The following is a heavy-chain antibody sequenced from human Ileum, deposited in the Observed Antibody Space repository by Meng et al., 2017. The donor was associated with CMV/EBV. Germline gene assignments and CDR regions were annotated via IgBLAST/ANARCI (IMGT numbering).Heavy chain of an antibody. CDR1: GGSFSGYY. V-gene: IGHV4-34*01. Sequence: QVTLPPWGAAPFNPSETLSPTCAVYGGSFSGYYWNWIRQPPGRGLEWIGEINHSGSTNYNPSLKSRVTISVDTSKNQFSLKLSSVTAADTAVYYCATRRTPYGDYEYFQHWGQGTLVTVSS. J-gene: IGHJ1*01. CDR2: INHSGST. CDR3: ATRRTPYGDYEYFQH. D-gene: IGHD4-17*01.